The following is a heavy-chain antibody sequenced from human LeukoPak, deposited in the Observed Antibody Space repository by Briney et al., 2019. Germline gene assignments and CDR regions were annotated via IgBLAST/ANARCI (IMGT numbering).Heavy chain of an antibody. CDR2: INWNGGST. CDR3: ARENYGEYSSSSVPELDY. CDR1: GFTFDDYG. Sequence: PGGSLRLSCAASGFTFDDYGMSWVRQAPGKGLEWVSGINWNGGSTDYADSVKGRFTISRDNAKNSLYLQMNSLRAEDTALYYCARENYGEYSSSSVPELDYWGQGTLVTVSS. D-gene: IGHD6-6*01. V-gene: IGHV3-20*04. J-gene: IGHJ4*02.